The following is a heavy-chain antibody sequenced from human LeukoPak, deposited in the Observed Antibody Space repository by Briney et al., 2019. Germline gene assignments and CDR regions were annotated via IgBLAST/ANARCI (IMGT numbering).Heavy chain of an antibody. CDR3: ARQHYYDNSGFDY. CDR2: IYPADSDT. D-gene: IGHD3-22*01. J-gene: IGHJ4*02. CDR1: GYSFTDYW. Sequence: ESLKISCQGSGYSFTDYWIAWVRQKPGKGLEWMGVIYPADSDTRYNPSFQGQVTVSADKSISAAYLHWSSLQASDSGIYYCARQHYYDNSGFDYWGQGTQVTVSS. V-gene: IGHV5-51*01.